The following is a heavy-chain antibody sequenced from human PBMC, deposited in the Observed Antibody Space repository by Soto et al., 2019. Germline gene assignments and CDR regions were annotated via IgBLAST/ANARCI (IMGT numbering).Heavy chain of an antibody. J-gene: IGHJ4*02. CDR3: ARFNSGYRYFDY. CDR2: IYYSGST. Sequence: PSDTLSLTCTVSGGSISSYYWSWIRQPPGKGLEWIGYIYYSGSTNYNPSLKSRVTISVDTSKNQFSLKLSSVTAADTAVYYCARFNSGYRYFDYWGQGTLVTVSS. V-gene: IGHV4-59*01. D-gene: IGHD5-12*01. CDR1: GGSISSYY.